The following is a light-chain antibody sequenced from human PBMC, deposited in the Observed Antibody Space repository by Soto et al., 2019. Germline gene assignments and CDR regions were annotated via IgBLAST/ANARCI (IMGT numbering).Light chain of an antibody. CDR3: QVWDVSTVHYV. Sequence: LTQPPSMSVAPGQTSMITCGGNDIGCKTVHWYQQKAGQAPVLVVYDDSDRPAGIPERLSGTNSGNTATLTISRVKAGDEADYYCQVWDVSTVHYVFGTGTKVTVL. V-gene: IGLV3-21*02. CDR2: DDS. J-gene: IGLJ1*01. CDR1: DIGCKT.